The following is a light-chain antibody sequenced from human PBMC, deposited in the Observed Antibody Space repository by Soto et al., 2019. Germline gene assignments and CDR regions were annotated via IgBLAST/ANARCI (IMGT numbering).Light chain of an antibody. CDR1: SGDIGSYNR. CDR3: QSYDSSLNSWGV. Sequence: QSALTQPASVSGSPGQSITISCTGTSGDIGSYNRVSWYQQHPGKAPKLIIYEVTDRPSGVSNRFSGSKSGTSASLAITGLQADDEADYYCQSYDSSLNSWGVFGGGTKLTVL. V-gene: IGLV2-14*01. J-gene: IGLJ3*02. CDR2: EVT.